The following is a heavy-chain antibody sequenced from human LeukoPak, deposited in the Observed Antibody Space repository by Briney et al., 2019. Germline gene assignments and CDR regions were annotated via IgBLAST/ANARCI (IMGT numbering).Heavy chain of an antibody. D-gene: IGHD5-12*01. CDR3: TRAFSSGYDSYDAFDL. CDR1: GNTFTSYD. CDR2: MNPNSGNT. J-gene: IGHJ3*01. Sequence: ASVKVSCKASGNTFTSYDINWVRQATGQGLEWMGWMNPNSGNTGYAHKFQGRATMTRNTSITTAYLERNSLRADDTAVYFCTRAFSSGYDSYDAFDLWGQGTMLTVSS. V-gene: IGHV1-8*01.